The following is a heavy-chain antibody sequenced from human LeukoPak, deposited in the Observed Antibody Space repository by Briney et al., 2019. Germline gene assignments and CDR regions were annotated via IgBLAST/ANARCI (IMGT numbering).Heavy chain of an antibody. CDR2: IFHRGGT. CDR3: VREILYCSGGSCYRGPFDN. V-gene: IGHV4-30-4*01. J-gene: IGHJ4*02. Sequence: MTSETLSLTCTVSNGSISSGDYYWNWIRQPPGKGLEWIGYIFHRGGTSYNPSLKSRILFSVDTSQNQFSLKLNSVTAADTAVYYCVREILYCSGGSCYRGPFDNWGQGTLVTVSA. CDR1: NGSISSGDYY. D-gene: IGHD2-15*01.